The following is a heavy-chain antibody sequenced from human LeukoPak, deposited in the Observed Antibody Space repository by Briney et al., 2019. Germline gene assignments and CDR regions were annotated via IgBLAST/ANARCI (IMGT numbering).Heavy chain of an antibody. CDR3: ARAPYDYVWGSYRLNWFDP. Sequence: PSETLSLTCAVYGGYFSGYYWSWIRQPPGKGLEWIGEIYHSGSTNYNPSLKSRVTISVDTSKNQFSLKLSSVTAADTAVYYCARAPYDYVWGSYRLNWFDPWGQGTLVTVSS. J-gene: IGHJ5*02. D-gene: IGHD3-16*02. CDR2: IYHSGST. V-gene: IGHV4-34*01. CDR1: GGYFSGYY.